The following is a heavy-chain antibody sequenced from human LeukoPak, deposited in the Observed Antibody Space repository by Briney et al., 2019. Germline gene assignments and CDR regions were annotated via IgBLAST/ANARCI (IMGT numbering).Heavy chain of an antibody. Sequence: PSETLSLTCTVSGYSISSGYYWGWIRQPPGKGLEWIGSIYHSGSTYYNPSLKSRVTISVDTSKNQFSLKLSSVTAADTAVYYCARVQYGVVVAATEYYFDYWGQGTLVTVSS. CDR1: GYSISSGYY. CDR3: ARVQYGVVVAATEYYFDY. V-gene: IGHV4-38-2*02. D-gene: IGHD2-15*01. CDR2: IYHSGST. J-gene: IGHJ4*02.